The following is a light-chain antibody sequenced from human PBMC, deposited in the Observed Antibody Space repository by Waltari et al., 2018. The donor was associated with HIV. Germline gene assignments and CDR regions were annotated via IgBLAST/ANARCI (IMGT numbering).Light chain of an antibody. J-gene: IGLJ1*01. CDR1: SSNLGSNA. CDR3: AAWDDSLNGYV. CDR2: YDD. Sequence: QSVLTQPPSVSEAPRQRVTISCSGSSSNLGSNAVNWYQQVPGKAPKLLVYYDDLLSSGGSYLFSGTKAGTSASLAIRGLQSEDEADYYCAAWDDSLNGYVFGSGTKVTVL. V-gene: IGLV1-36*01.